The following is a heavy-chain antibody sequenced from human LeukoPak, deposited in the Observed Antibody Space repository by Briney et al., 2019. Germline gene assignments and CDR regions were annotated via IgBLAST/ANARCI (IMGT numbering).Heavy chain of an antibody. CDR1: GGSISSGLYY. V-gene: IGHV4-61*02. CDR2: IYTSGST. CDR3: ARKRPWGLSRYFDY. J-gene: IGHJ4*02. Sequence: SETLSLTCTVSGGSISSGLYYWSWIRQPAGKGLEWIGRIYTSGSTNYNPSLKSRVTISLDTSKNQFSLKLSSVTAADTAVYYCARKRPWGLSRYFDYWGQGTLVTVSS. D-gene: IGHD7-27*01.